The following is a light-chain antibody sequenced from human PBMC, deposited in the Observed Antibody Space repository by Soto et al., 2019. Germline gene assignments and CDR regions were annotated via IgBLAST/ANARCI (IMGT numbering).Light chain of an antibody. J-gene: IGLJ1*01. Sequence: QSVLTQPASVSGSPGQSITISCTGTSSDVGAYIFVSWYQQHPGKAPKLMIYDIINRQSGVSNRFSDSKSGNTASLTISGLQAEDEADYYCVSFTTSRSYVFGTGTKLTVL. CDR3: VSFTTSRSYV. CDR2: DII. V-gene: IGLV2-14*03. CDR1: SSDVGAYIF.